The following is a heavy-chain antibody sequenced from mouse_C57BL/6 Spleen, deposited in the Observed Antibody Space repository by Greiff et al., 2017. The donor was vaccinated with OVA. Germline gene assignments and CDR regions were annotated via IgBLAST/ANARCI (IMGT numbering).Heavy chain of an antibody. V-gene: IGHV1-82*01. Sequence: VQLQQSGPELVKPGASVKISCKASGYAFSSSWMNWVKQRPGKGLEWIGRIYPGDGDTTYNGKFKGKATLTADKSSSTAYMQLSSLTSEDSAVYFCASDGYYPYYFDDWGKGTTLTVSS. CDR1: GYAFSSSW. CDR3: ASDGYYPYYFDD. D-gene: IGHD2-3*01. CDR2: IYPGDGDT. J-gene: IGHJ2*01.